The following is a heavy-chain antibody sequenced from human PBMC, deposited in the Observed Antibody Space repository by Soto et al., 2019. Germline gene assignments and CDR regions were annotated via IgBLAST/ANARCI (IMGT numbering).Heavy chain of an antibody. CDR2: INHSGST. D-gene: IGHD3-3*01. CDR1: GGSFSGYY. CDR3: ARGRAYYDFWSGPAVAQRGFDP. V-gene: IGHV4-34*01. J-gene: IGHJ5*02. Sequence: SETLSLTCAVYGGSFSGYYWSWIRQPPGKGLGWIGEINHSGSTNYNPSLKSRVTISVDTSKNQFSLKLSSATAADTAVYYCARGRAYYDFWSGPAVAQRGFDPWGQGTLVTVSS.